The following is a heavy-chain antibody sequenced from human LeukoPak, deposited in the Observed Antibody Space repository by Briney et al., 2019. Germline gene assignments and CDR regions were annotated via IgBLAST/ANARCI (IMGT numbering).Heavy chain of an antibody. CDR3: ARARAAGSYYFDY. Sequence: GASVKVSCKASGGTFSSYAISWVRQAPGQGLEWMGRIIPILGIANYAQKFQGRVTITAGKSTSTAYMELSSLRSEDTAVYYCARARAAGSYYFDYWGQGTLVTVSS. V-gene: IGHV1-69*04. J-gene: IGHJ4*02. CDR1: GGTFSSYA. D-gene: IGHD6-13*01. CDR2: IIPILGIA.